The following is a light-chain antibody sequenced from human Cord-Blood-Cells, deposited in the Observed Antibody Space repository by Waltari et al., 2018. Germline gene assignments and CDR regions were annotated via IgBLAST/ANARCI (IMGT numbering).Light chain of an antibody. J-gene: IGLJ3*02. Sequence: SALTQPRSVSGSPGQSVTISCTGTSSDVGGYNYVPWYQQHPGKAPKLMIYDVSKRPSGVPDRFSGSKSGNTASLTISGLQAEDEADYYCCSYAGSYTLGVFGGGTKLTVL. V-gene: IGLV2-11*01. CDR3: CSYAGSYTLGV. CDR1: SSDVGGYNY. CDR2: DVS.